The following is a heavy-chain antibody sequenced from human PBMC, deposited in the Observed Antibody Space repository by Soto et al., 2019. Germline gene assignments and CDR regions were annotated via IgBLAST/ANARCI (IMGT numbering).Heavy chain of an antibody. J-gene: IGHJ4*02. CDR3: ARVSSVSWYGYFDG. CDR2: IFYGGNT. D-gene: IGHD6-13*01. Sequence: SETLSLTCTVSGGPFTSGDHYWSWIRQQPGKGLEWVGYIFYGGNTYYNLSLQSRLTISVDTSQNQFSLKLSSVTAADTAIYYCARVSSVSWYGYFDGWGQGRLVTVSS. V-gene: IGHV4-31*03. CDR1: GGPFTSGDHY.